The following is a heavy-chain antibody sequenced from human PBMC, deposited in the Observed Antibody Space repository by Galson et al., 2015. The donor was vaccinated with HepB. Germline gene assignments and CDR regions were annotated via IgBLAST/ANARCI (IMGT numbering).Heavy chain of an antibody. D-gene: IGHD4-23*01. V-gene: IGHV3-30*04. J-gene: IGHJ4*02. CDR2: ISYDGSNK. CDR3: ARDSPKDSLLRWMEGGDFDY. Sequence: SLRLSCAASGFTFSSYAMRWVRQAPGKGLEWVAVISYDGSNKYYADSVKGRFTISRDNSKNTLYLQMNSLRAEDTAVYYCARDSPKDSLLRWMEGGDFDYWGQGTLVTVSS. CDR1: GFTFSSYA.